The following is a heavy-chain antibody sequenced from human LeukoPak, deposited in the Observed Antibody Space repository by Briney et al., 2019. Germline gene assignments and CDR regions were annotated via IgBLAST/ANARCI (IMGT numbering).Heavy chain of an antibody. D-gene: IGHD3-22*01. J-gene: IGHJ4*02. CDR1: GGSISSYY. CDR2: IYTSGST. V-gene: IGHV4-4*07. CDR3: ARTPFYYDSSGYYRHFTFDY. Sequence: SETLSLTCTVSGGSISSYYWSWIRQPAGKGLEWIGRIYTSGSTNYNPSLKSRVTMSVDTSKNQFSLKLSSVTAADTAVYYCARTPFYYDSSGYYRHFTFDYWGQGTLVTVSS.